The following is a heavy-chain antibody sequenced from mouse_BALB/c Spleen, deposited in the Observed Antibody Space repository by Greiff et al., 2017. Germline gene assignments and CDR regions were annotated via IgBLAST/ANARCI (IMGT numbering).Heavy chain of an antibody. V-gene: IGHV3-6*02. J-gene: IGHJ3*01. CDR2: ISYDGSN. CDR3: ARGQLTGTRAWFAY. Sequence: EVKLVESGPGLVKPSQSLSLTCSVTGYSITSGYYWNWIRQFPGNKLEWMGYISYDGSNNYNPSLKNRISITRDTSKNQFFLKLNSVTTEDTATYYCARGQLTGTRAWFAYWGQGTLVTVSA. CDR1: GYSITSGYY. D-gene: IGHD4-1*01.